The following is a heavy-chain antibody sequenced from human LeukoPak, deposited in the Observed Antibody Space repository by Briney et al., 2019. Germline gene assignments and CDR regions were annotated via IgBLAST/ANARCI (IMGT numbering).Heavy chain of an antibody. CDR2: IYISGST. CDR1: GGSISSYY. CDR3: ARDVPYVLRYFDWLPLTNWFDP. D-gene: IGHD3-9*01. V-gene: IGHV4-4*07. J-gene: IGHJ5*02. Sequence: SETLSLTCTVSGGSISSYYWSWIRQPAGKGLEWIGRIYISGSTNYNPSLKSRVTMSVDTSKNQFSLKLSSVTAADTAVYYCARDVPYVLRYFDWLPLTNWFDPWGQGTLVTVSS.